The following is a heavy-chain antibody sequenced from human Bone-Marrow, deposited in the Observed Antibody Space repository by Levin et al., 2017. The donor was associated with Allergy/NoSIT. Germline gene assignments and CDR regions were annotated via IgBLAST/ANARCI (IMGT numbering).Heavy chain of an antibody. CDR2: IKGDGSDK. D-gene: IGHD3-22*01. CDR3: AVSIDDHDNSGYFDY. Sequence: GESLKISCAASGFTFNQFWMSWVRQAPGKGLEWVANIKGDGSDKHYVDSVKGRFTISRDNARNSLYLQMNSLRVDDTAVYFCAVSIDDHDNSGYFDYWGQGTLVTVSS. V-gene: IGHV3-7*01. J-gene: IGHJ4*02. CDR1: GFTFNQFW.